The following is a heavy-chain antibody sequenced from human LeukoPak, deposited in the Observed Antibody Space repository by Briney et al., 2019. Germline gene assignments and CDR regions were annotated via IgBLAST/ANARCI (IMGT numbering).Heavy chain of an antibody. D-gene: IGHD4-17*01. CDR1: GFTFSIYA. J-gene: IGHJ5*02. Sequence: GGSLRLSCAASGFTFSIYAMSWVRQAPGKGLEWVSAIRGSDDNTFYADSVRGRFTISRDNSKNTLYLQMNILRAEDTAVYYCAKDPYGDYSWFDPWGQGTLVTVSS. V-gene: IGHV3-23*01. CDR2: IRGSDDNT. CDR3: AKDPYGDYSWFDP.